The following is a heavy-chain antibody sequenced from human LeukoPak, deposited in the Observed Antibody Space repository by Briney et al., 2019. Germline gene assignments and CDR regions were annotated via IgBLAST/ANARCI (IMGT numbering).Heavy chain of an antibody. Sequence: SVTLSLTCAVYGGSFSGYYWSWIRQPPGKGLEWIGEINHSGSTNYNPSLKSRVSISVDTSKNQFSLKLSSVTAADTAVYYCARGLGTGSLAYYYGMDVWGQGTTVTVSS. CDR3: ARGLGTGSLAYYYGMDV. CDR1: GGSFSGYY. V-gene: IGHV4-34*01. D-gene: IGHD1-1*01. J-gene: IGHJ6*02. CDR2: INHSGST.